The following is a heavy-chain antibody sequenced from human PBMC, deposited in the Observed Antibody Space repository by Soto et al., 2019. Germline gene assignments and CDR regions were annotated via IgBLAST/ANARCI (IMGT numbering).Heavy chain of an antibody. CDR2: ISYDGSNK. CDR1: GFTFSSYA. D-gene: IGHD3-22*01. V-gene: IGHV3-30-3*01. CDR3: AKDGPFYYYDSSGYHDAFDI. J-gene: IGHJ3*02. Sequence: GGSLRLSCAASGFTFSSYAMHWVRQAPGKGLEWVAVISYDGSNKYYADSVKGRFTISRGNSKNTLYLQMNSLRAEDTAVYYCAKDGPFYYYDSSGYHDAFDIWGQGTMVTVSS.